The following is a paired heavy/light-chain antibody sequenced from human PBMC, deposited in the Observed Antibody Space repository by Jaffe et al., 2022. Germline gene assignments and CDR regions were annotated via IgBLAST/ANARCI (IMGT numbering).Heavy chain of an antibody. Sequence: QVQLQESGPGLVKPSETLSLTCTVSGGSISSYYWSWIRQPPGKGLEWIGYIYYSGSTNYNPSLKSRVTISVDTSKNQFSLKLSSVTAADTAVYYCASTPRKEYCSGGSCSVFDPWGQGTLVTVSS. D-gene: IGHD2-15*01. CDR1: GGSISSYY. J-gene: IGHJ5*02. CDR3: ASTPRKEYCSGGSCSVFDP. V-gene: IGHV4-59*01. CDR2: IYYSGST.
Light chain of an antibody. CDR2: AAS. CDR3: QQYYSYPVT. Sequence: AIRMTQSPSSFSASTGDRVTITCRASQGISSYLAWYQQKPGKAPKLLIYAASTLQSGVPSRFSGSGSGTDFTLTISCLQSEDFATYYCQQYYSYPVTFGGGTKVEIK. J-gene: IGKJ4*01. V-gene: IGKV1-8*01. CDR1: QGISSY.